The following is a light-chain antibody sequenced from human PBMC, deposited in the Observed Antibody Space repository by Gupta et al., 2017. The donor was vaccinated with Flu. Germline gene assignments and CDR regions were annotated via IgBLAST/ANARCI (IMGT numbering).Light chain of an antibody. V-gene: IGKV3D-15*03. CDR3: QQYSTWPGT. J-gene: IGKJ1*01. CDR2: ASS. Sequence: SSLSSSTGDRVTIPCRAGQTISSNYLAWHQQRRGQAHRLLIDASSMRAAGLPGRFGGRGSGTDFTLTINILQYEDFAIYCCQQYSTWPGTFGPGTKVEIK. CDR1: QTISSNY.